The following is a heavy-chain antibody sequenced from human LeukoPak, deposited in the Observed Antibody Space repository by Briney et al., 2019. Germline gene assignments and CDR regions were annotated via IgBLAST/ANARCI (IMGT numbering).Heavy chain of an antibody. CDR1: GGSISSGSYY. V-gene: IGHV4-39*07. CDR2: INHSGST. D-gene: IGHD6-13*01. Sequence: SETLSLTCTVSGGSISSGSYYWSWIRQPPGKGLEWIGEINHSGSTNYNPSLKSRVTISVDTSKNQFSLKLSSVTAADTAVYYCARGGVYSSRNGLDYWGQGTLVTVSS. CDR3: ARGGVYSSRNGLDY. J-gene: IGHJ4*02.